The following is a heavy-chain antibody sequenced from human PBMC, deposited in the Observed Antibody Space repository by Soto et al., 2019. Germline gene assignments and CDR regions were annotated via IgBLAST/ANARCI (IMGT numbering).Heavy chain of an antibody. Sequence: QVQLQESGPRLVEASQTLSLTCTVSNGSITSSGYYWSWIRQPPGKRLEWIGYIYHSGSTFYSPSLQSRLTMSVDTSKNQFSLTLSSVPAADTAVYHCARMSGTYYVPDYWGQGTLVTVSS. CDR1: NGSITSSGYY. J-gene: IGHJ4*02. D-gene: IGHD1-26*01. CDR2: IYHSGST. V-gene: IGHV4-31*03. CDR3: ARMSGTYYVPDY.